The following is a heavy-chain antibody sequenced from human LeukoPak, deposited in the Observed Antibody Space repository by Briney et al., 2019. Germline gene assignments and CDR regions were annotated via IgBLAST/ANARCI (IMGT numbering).Heavy chain of an antibody. D-gene: IGHD3-22*01. J-gene: IGHJ5*02. CDR2: IYTSGST. CDR1: GGSISSSSYY. Sequence: SETLSLTCTVSGGSISSSSYYWGWIRQPPGKGLEWIGRIYTSGSTNYNPSLKSRVTISVDTSKNQFSLKLSSVTAADTAVYYCARVRHYYDSSGSRNWFDPWGQGTLVTVSS. CDR3: ARVRHYYDSSGSRNWFDP. V-gene: IGHV4-39*07.